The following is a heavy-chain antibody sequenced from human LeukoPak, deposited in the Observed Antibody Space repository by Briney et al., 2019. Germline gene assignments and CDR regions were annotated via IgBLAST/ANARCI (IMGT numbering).Heavy chain of an antibody. CDR3: ATVLRYFGLLDY. CDR2: INRDGSST. V-gene: IGHV3-74*01. J-gene: IGHJ4*02. CDR1: GFTFSSYW. D-gene: IGHD3-9*01. Sequence: GGSLRLSCAASGFTFSSYWMHWVRQAPGKGLVWVSRINRDGSSTSYADSVKGRFTISRDNAKNTLYLQMNSLRAEDTAVYYCATVLRYFGLLDYWGQGTLVTVSS.